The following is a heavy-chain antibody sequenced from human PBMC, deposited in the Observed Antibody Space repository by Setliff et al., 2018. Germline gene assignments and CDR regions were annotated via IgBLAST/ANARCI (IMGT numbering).Heavy chain of an antibody. J-gene: IGHJ3*02. CDR2: ISARTGLT. CDR3: ARGYSWDAFDI. CDR1: GFTLSADW. V-gene: IGHV3-21*01. Sequence: GGSLRLSCAASGFTLSADWMHWVRQAPGEGLEWVSGISARTGLTYYADSVKGRFTISRDNAKNSLYLQMNSLRAEDTAVYYCARGYSWDAFDIWGQGTMVTVSS. D-gene: IGHD1-1*01.